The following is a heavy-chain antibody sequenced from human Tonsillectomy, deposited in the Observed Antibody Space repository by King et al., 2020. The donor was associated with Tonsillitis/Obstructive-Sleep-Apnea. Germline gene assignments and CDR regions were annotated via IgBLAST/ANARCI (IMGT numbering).Heavy chain of an antibody. D-gene: IGHD3-10*01. CDR2: INWNSGYI. J-gene: IGHJ6*03. Sequence: VQLVESGGGLVQPGGSLRLSCVASGFTFDDYAMHWVRQAPGKGLEWVSGINWNSGYIGYADSVKGRFTISRDNAKNSLYLQINSLRAEDTALYYCAKDSQSGDYYFYYMDVWGKGTTVTVSS. CDR3: AKDSQSGDYYFYYMDV. V-gene: IGHV3-9*01. CDR1: GFTFDDYA.